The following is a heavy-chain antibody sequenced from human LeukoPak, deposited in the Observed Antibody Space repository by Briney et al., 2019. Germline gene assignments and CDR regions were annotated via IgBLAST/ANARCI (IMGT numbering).Heavy chain of an antibody. Sequence: GGSLRLSCVASGFTFSSHAMTWVRQAPGKGLEWVSDISSSGGSTYYADSVKGRFTISRDNSKNTLYVQMNSLRAEDTAIYYCAKLKDIELGWGIDIWGQGTTVTVS. CDR3: AKLKDIELGWGIDI. CDR2: ISSSGGST. V-gene: IGHV3-23*01. D-gene: IGHD2-8*01. CDR1: GFTFSSHA. J-gene: IGHJ6*02.